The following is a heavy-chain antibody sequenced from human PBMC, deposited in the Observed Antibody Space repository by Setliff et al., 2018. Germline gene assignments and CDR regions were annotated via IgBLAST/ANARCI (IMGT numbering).Heavy chain of an antibody. J-gene: IGHJ4*01. CDR1: GYTLTELS. CDR3: ATKDYDTSGYYRPFGF. V-gene: IGHV1-24*01. D-gene: IGHD3-22*01. CDR2: FDPEDGET. Sequence: ASVKVSCKVSGYTLTELSRHWVRQAPGKGLEWMGGFDPEDGETIYAQKFQGRVTMTEDTSTDTAYMELSSLRSEATAFYYCATKDYDTSGYYRPFGFWGQGTLVTVSS.